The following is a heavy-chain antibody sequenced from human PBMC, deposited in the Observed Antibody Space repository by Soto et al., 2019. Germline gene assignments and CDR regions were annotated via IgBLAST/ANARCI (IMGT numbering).Heavy chain of an antibody. D-gene: IGHD4-17*01. V-gene: IGHV3-48*03. CDR3: ARARDYDYHYSGMDV. CDR1: GFTFSSHE. J-gene: IGHJ6*02. CDR2: ISDVGSTK. Sequence: EVQLVESGGGLVQPGGSLTLSCVASGFTFSSHEMKWVRQAPGKGLEWVSYISDVGSTKYYADSVKGRFTISSDNAKNSLYLQMKSLRAEDTAVYYCARARDYDYHYSGMDVWGQGTTVTVSS.